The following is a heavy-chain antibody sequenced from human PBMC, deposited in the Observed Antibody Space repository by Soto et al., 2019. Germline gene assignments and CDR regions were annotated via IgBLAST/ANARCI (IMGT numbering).Heavy chain of an antibody. D-gene: IGHD6-13*01. CDR2: IWYDGSNK. CDR3: ARDDLGSSRFEYGMDV. J-gene: IGHJ6*02. CDR1: GFTFSSYG. Sequence: GGSLRLSCAASGFTFSSYGMHWVRQAPGKGLEWVAVIWYDGSNKYYADSVKGRFTISRDNSKNTLYLQMNSLRAEDTAVYYCARDDLGSSRFEYGMDVWGQGTTVTVSS. V-gene: IGHV3-33*01.